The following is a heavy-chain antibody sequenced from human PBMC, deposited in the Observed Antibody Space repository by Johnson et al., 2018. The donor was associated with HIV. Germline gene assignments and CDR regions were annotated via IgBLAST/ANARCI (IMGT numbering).Heavy chain of an antibody. CDR3: ARELPYYDILTGPGAFDI. V-gene: IGHV3-30*04. CDR1: GFTFSSYA. Sequence: QVQLVESGGGVVQPGRSLRLSCAASGFTFSSYAMHWVRQAPGKGLEWVAVISYDGSNKYYADSVKGRFTISRDNSKNTLYLQMNSLRAEDTAVYYCARELPYYDILTGPGAFDIWGQGTMVTVSS. J-gene: IGHJ3*02. D-gene: IGHD3-9*01. CDR2: ISYDGSNK.